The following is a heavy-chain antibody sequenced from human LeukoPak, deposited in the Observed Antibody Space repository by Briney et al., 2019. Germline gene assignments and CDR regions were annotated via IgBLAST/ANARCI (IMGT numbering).Heavy chain of an antibody. J-gene: IGHJ4*02. V-gene: IGHV3-21*01. CDR2: ISSSSSYI. CDR1: GFTFSSYA. CDR3: ARDRAYTDYYDSSGYFDAFDY. D-gene: IGHD3-22*01. Sequence: GGSLRLSCAASGFTFSSYAMSWVRQAPGKGLEWVSSISSSSSYIYYADSVKGRFTISRDNAKNSLYLQMNSLRAEDTAVYYCARDRAYTDYYDSSGYFDAFDYWGQGTLVTVSS.